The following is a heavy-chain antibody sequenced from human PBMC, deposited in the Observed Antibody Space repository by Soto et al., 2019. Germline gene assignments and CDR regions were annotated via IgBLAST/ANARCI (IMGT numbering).Heavy chain of an antibody. V-gene: IGHV4-30-2*01. Sequence: QLQLQESGSGLVKPSQTLSLTCAVSGGSISRGGYSWRWIRQPPGKGLEWIGYIYHSGSTYYNPSVKRRITMTVVRSKNQVSPKLTSVTAADTAEYDCASTIVLPKEHYFDYLGQRTLVNVSS. D-gene: IGHD3-10*01. CDR2: IYHSGST. CDR1: GGSISRGGYS. CDR3: ASTIVLPKEHYFDY. J-gene: IGHJ4*02.